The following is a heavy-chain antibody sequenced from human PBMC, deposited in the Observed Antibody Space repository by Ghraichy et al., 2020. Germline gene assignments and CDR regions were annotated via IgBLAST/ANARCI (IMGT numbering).Heavy chain of an antibody. Sequence: LSLTCAASGFTFSSYSMNWVRQAPGKGLEWVSSISSSSSYIYYADSVKGRFTISRDNAKNSLYLQMNSLRAEDTAVYYCASFASTGGQVLAFDLWGRGTLVTVSS. V-gene: IGHV3-21*01. CDR1: GFTFSSYS. D-gene: IGHD7-27*01. CDR3: ASFASTGGQVLAFDL. CDR2: ISSSSSYI. J-gene: IGHJ2*01.